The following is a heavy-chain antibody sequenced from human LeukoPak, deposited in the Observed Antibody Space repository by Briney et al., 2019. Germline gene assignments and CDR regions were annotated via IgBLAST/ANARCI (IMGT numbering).Heavy chain of an antibody. CDR2: TYYRSKWYN. D-gene: IGHD3-10*01. CDR3: ARSRLHHNYGSGTDFDY. Sequence: SQTLSLTCAISGDSVSSNSAAWNWIRQSPSRGLEWLGRTYYRSKWYNDYAVSVKSRITINPDTSKNQFSLQLNSVTPEDTAVYYCARSRLHHNYGSGTDFDYWGQGTLVTVSS. J-gene: IGHJ4*02. CDR1: GDSVSSNSAA. V-gene: IGHV6-1*01.